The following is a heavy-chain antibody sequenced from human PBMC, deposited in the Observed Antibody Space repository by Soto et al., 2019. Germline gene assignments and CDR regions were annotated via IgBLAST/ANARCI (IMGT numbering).Heavy chain of an antibody. CDR1: GYTFTSYG. V-gene: IGHV1-18*01. J-gene: IGHJ4*02. CDR2: ISGYNGNT. CDR3: ARDLVVSGPVDY. D-gene: IGHD2-2*01. Sequence: QVQLVQSGAEVKKPGASVKVSCKASGYTFTSYGISWVRQAPGQGLEWMGWISGYNGNTHEAQKPQCRVTMTTDSSTSTSYMELRSLTSDDTAVYYCARDLVVSGPVDYWGQGTLVTVSS.